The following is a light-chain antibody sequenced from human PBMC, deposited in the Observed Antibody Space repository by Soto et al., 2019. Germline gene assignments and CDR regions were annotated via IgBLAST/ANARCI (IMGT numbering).Light chain of an antibody. CDR2: DAS. J-gene: IGKJ5*01. Sequence: HSPATLPLSPGERATLSCRASQSVSTYLAWYQQRPGQAPRLLIYDASYRATDIPPRFICSGSGTDFTLTISSLEPEYFAVYYFQQRSSWPPTITFGQGTRLE. CDR1: QSVSTY. CDR3: QQRSSWPPTIT. V-gene: IGKV3-11*01.